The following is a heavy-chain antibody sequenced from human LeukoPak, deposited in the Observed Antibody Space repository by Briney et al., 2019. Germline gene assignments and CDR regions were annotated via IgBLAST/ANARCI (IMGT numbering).Heavy chain of an antibody. Sequence: GSLRLSCAASGFTFSSYGMHWVRQAPGRGLEWVSGSSGSGVITYHADSVKGRFTISRDNSKNTLYLQMNSLRAEDTAVYYCARSSPLAYCGGDCYPAWGQGTLVTVSS. CDR3: ARSSPLAYCGGDCYPA. CDR2: SSGSGVIT. CDR1: GFTFSSYG. V-gene: IGHV3-23*01. J-gene: IGHJ5*02. D-gene: IGHD2-21*02.